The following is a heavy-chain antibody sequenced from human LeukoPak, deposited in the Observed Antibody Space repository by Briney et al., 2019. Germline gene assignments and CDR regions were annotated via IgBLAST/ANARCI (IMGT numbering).Heavy chain of an antibody. CDR2: IYYSGST. CDR1: GGSISSSSYY. D-gene: IGHD3-10*01. V-gene: IGHV4-39*07. J-gene: IGHJ4*02. CDR3: ARDKSGLWFQFDY. Sequence: SETLSLTCTVSGGSISSSSYYWGWIRQPPGTGLEWIGSIYYSGSTYYNPSLKSRVTISVDTSKNQFSLKLSSVTAADTAVYYCARDKSGLWFQFDYWGQGTLVTVSS.